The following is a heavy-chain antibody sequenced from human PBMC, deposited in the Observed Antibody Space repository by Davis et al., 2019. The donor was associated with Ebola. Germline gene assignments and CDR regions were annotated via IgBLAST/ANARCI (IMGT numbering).Heavy chain of an antibody. CDR3: ARDLAHFDY. CDR2: INWNGGST. D-gene: IGHD3-16*01. J-gene: IGHJ4*02. Sequence: GESLKISCAASGFTFDDYGMSWVRQAPGKGLEWVSGINWNGGSTGYADSVKGRFTISRDNAKNSLYLQMNSLRAEDTAVYYCARDLAHFDYWGQGTLVTVSS. CDR1: GFTFDDYG. V-gene: IGHV3-20*04.